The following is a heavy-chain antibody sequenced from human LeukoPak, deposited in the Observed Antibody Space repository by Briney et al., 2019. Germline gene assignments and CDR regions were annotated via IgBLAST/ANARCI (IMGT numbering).Heavy chain of an antibody. CDR1: GFTVSSNY. V-gene: IGHV3-66*01. D-gene: IGHD3-10*01. Sequence: PGGSLRLSCAASGFTVSSNYMSWVRQAPGKGLEWVSVIYSGGSTYYADSVKGRFTISRDNSKNTLYLQMNSLRAEDTAVYYCASEPLYYYGSGSSYYFDYWGQGTLVTVSS. J-gene: IGHJ4*02. CDR2: IYSGGST. CDR3: ASEPLYYYGSGSSYYFDY.